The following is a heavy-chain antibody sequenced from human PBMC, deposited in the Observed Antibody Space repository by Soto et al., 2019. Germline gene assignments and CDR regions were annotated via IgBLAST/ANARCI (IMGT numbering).Heavy chain of an antibody. CDR2: INHSGST. CDR1: GGSFSGYY. CDR3: ARGSGDGSRYYYYYGMDV. J-gene: IGHJ6*02. D-gene: IGHD3-10*01. Sequence: SETLSLTCAVYGGSFSGYYWSWIRQPPGKGLEWIGEINHSGSTNYNPSLKSRVTISVDTSKNQFSLKLSSVTAADTAVYYCARGSGDGSRYYYYYGMDVWSQGTTVTVSS. V-gene: IGHV4-34*01.